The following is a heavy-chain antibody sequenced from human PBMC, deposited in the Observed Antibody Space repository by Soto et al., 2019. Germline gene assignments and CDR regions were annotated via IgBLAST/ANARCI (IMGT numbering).Heavy chain of an antibody. J-gene: IGHJ5*02. Sequence: LALTCTVSGGSISSSSYYWGWIRQPPGKGLEWIGSVYYSGSTYYNPSLKSRVTISVDTSKNQFSLKLSSVTAADTAVYYCARHHPFGVAGGWFDPWGQGTLVTVSS. CDR2: VYYSGST. D-gene: IGHD3-3*01. V-gene: IGHV4-39*01. CDR1: GGSISSSSYY. CDR3: ARHHPFGVAGGWFDP.